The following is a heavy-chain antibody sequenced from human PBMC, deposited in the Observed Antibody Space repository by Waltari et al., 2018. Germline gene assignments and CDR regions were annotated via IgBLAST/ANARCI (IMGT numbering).Heavy chain of an antibody. D-gene: IGHD3-10*01. V-gene: IGHV3-23*03. CDR1: GFTFNTYA. CDR2: IASNAQST. J-gene: IGHJ4*01. CDR3: ARDRVPSSV. Sequence: DVQLVESGGALVQPGGSLRLSCTASGFTFNTYAMTWVRQAPGKGVGWVSFIASNAQSTPYRVSVQGRFTVSRENSKNTLFLQMSSLRAEDTAVYFCARDRVPSSVWGHGTLVTVSS.